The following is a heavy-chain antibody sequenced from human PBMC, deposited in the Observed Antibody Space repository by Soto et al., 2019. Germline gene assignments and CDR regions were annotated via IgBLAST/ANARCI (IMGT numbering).Heavy chain of an antibody. CDR2: MYYSGST. V-gene: IGHV4-39*02. CDR1: GGSNSSTNYY. CDR3: ARDMGY. J-gene: IGHJ4*02. Sequence: QLQLQESGPGLVKPSETLSLTCTVSGGSNSSTNYYWGWIRQPPGKGLEWIGSMYYSGSTYYNPSLKSRVTISVDTSKNQFFLKLSSVTAADTAIYYCARDMGYWGQGILVTVSS.